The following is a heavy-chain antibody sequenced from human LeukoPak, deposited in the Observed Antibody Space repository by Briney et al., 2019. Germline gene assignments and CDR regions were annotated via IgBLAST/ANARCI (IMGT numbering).Heavy chain of an antibody. J-gene: IGHJ6*02. CDR2: INHNGNEN. Sequence: GGSLTLSCAASGFTFSSYWMNWARQAPGKGLEWVASINHNGNENYYVDSVKGRFTISRDNAKNSLYLQMGNLRDEDTAVYFCARGGGLDVWGQGATVTVSS. D-gene: IGHD3-16*01. V-gene: IGHV3-7*03. CDR3: ARGGGLDV. CDR1: GFTFSSYW.